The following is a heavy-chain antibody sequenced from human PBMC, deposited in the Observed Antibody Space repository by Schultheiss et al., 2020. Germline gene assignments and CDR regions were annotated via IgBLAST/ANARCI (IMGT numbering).Heavy chain of an antibody. CDR1: GFTFSTYG. CDR3: ARGILTAFAFDY. Sequence: GGSLRLSCAASGFTFSTYGIHWVRQAPGQGLEWVAVISYDGRNKYYADSVKGRFTISRDNSKNTLYLQMNSLRADDTAVYYCARGILTAFAFDYWGQGILVTVSS. V-gene: IGHV3-30*03. J-gene: IGHJ4*02. D-gene: IGHD3-9*01. CDR2: ISYDGRNK.